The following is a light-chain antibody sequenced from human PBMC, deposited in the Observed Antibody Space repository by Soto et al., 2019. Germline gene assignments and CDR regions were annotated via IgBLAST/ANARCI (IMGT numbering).Light chain of an antibody. Sequence: QSLLTQPASVSGSPGQSITISCTGTSSDVGGYNYVSWYQQHPGKAPKLMIYDVSNRPSGVSNRFSGSKSGNTASLTISGLQAEDEADYYCSSYTTSSLYVFGTGTKVPVL. V-gene: IGLV2-14*01. CDR1: SSDVGGYNY. CDR2: DVS. CDR3: SSYTTSSLYV. J-gene: IGLJ1*01.